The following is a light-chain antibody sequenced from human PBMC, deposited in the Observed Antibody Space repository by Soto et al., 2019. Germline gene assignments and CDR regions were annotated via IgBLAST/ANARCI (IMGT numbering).Light chain of an antibody. J-gene: IGKJ4*01. V-gene: IGKV1-39*01. CDR2: VAS. CDR1: QSVTTY. CDR3: QHTYSIPPLS. Sequence: DIRMTQSPCSLSASVGDRVTITCRASQSVTTYLNWYQQKPRKAPKLLIYVASSLQSGVPSRFSGSGSGTDFALTISSRQPEDSATYFCQHTYSIPPLSFGGGTKVEIK.